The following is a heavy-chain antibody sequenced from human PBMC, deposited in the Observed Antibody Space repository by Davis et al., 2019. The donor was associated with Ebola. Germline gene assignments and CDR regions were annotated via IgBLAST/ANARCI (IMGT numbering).Heavy chain of an antibody. Sequence: GESLKISCAASGFTFSSYSMNWVRQAPGKGLEWVSAISGSGGSTYYADSVKGRFTISRDNSKNTLYLQMNSLRAEDTAVYYCAKDPYYYDSGYYFDYWGQGTLVTVSS. D-gene: IGHD3-22*01. CDR3: AKDPYYYDSGYYFDY. CDR2: ISGSGGST. V-gene: IGHV3-23*01. J-gene: IGHJ4*02. CDR1: GFTFSSYS.